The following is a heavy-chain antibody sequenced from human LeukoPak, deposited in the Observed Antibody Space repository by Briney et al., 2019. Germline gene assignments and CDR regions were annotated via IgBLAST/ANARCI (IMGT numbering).Heavy chain of an antibody. J-gene: IGHJ4*02. D-gene: IGHD1-26*01. V-gene: IGHV1-46*04. CDR2: INPNAGDT. CDR1: GYTFTSYG. Sequence: ASVKVSCKASGYTFTSYGISWVRQAPGQGLEWMGIINPNAGDTGYARKLLGRVTMTRDTSTSTVYMELSSLRYEDTAVYYCARGEGYRVGAWWYFDNWGQGTQVTVSS. CDR3: ARGEGYRVGAWWYFDN.